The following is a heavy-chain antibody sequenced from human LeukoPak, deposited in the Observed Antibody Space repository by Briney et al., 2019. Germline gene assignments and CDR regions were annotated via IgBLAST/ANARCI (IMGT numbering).Heavy chain of an antibody. D-gene: IGHD3-22*01. CDR2: IYHTGST. J-gene: IGHJ3*02. Sequence: PSETLSLTCTVSGGSISSSSYYWGWIRQSPGKGLEWIGYIYHTGSTNYNPSLKSRVTISVDTSKNQFSLKLSSVTAADTAVYFCARGPYSYDSSGAFDIWGQGTMVTVSS. CDR1: GGSISSSSYY. V-gene: IGHV4-61*05. CDR3: ARGPYSYDSSGAFDI.